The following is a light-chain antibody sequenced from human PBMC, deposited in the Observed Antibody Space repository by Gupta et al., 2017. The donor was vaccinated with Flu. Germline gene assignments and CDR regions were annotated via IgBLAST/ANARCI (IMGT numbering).Light chain of an antibody. V-gene: IGKV1-9*01. CDR2: AAS. Sequence: DIQLTQSPSFLSASVGDRVTITCRASQGISSFLAWYQQKPGKAPKLLIYAASTLQSGVPSRFSGSGSGTELTLTITSRQPEDLATYYCQQLKRYPAHTFGGGTTVEIK. CDR3: QQLKRYPAHT. CDR1: QGISSF. J-gene: IGKJ4*01.